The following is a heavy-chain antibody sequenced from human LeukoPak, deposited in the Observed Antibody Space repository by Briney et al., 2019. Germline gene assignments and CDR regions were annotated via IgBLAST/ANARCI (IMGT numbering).Heavy chain of an antibody. Sequence: SGTLSLTCAVYGGSFSGYYWSWIRQPPGKGLEWIGEINHSGSTNYNPSLKSRVTISVDTSKNQFSLKLSSVTAADAAVYYCASKYYDSSGYFPKPADFDYWGQGTLVTVSS. CDR3: ASKYYDSSGYFPKPADFDY. CDR1: GGSFSGYY. D-gene: IGHD3-22*01. V-gene: IGHV4-34*01. CDR2: INHSGST. J-gene: IGHJ4*02.